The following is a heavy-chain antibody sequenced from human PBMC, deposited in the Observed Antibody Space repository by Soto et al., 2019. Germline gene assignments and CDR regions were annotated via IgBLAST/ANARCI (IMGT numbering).Heavy chain of an antibody. CDR2: IYSGGST. Sequence: GGSLRLSCAASGFTVSSNYMSWVRQAPGKGLEWVSVIYSGGSTYYADSVKGRFTISRHNSKNTLYLQMNSLRAEDTAVYVCARELTQGVGAGNDAFDIWGQGTMVTVSS. V-gene: IGHV3-53*04. J-gene: IGHJ3*02. CDR3: ARELTQGVGAGNDAFDI. D-gene: IGHD1-26*01. CDR1: GFTVSSNY.